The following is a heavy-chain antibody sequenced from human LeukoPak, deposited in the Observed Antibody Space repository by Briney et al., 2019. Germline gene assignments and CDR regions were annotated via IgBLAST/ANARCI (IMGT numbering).Heavy chain of an antibody. Sequence: GSLRLSCAASGFTFSSYSMNWVRQSPGKGLEWIGEIDHRGSTNYNPSLKSRVTISLDMSKKEFSLRLTSVTAADTAVYYCAFAGTGWYKGWFDPWGQGTLVTVSS. CDR1: GFTFSSYS. CDR2: IDHRGST. J-gene: IGHJ5*02. CDR3: AFAGTGWYKGWFDP. V-gene: IGHV4-34*08. D-gene: IGHD6-19*01.